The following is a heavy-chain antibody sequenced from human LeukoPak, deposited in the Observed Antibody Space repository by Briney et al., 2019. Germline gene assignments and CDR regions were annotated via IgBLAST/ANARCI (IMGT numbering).Heavy chain of an antibody. CDR3: ARSGVPAAIPWGDYYYYYYMDV. D-gene: IGHD2-2*01. CDR1: GYTFTSYG. V-gene: IGHV1-18*01. J-gene: IGHJ6*03. Sequence: ASVKVSCKASGYTFTSYGISWVRQAPGQGLEWMGWISAYNGNTNYAQKLQGRVTVTTDTSTSTAYMELRSLRSDDTAVYYCARSGVPAAIPWGDYYYYYYMDVWGKGTTVTVSS. CDR2: ISAYNGNT.